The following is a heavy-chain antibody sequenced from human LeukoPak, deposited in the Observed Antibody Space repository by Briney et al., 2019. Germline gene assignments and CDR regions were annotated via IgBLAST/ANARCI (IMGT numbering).Heavy chain of an antibody. CDR3: ARVVVVVPAADP. CDR1: GFTFSDYY. CDR2: ISSSSSYT. V-gene: IGHV3-11*06. D-gene: IGHD2-2*01. J-gene: IGHJ5*02. Sequence: GGSLRLSCAASGFTFSDYYMSWIRQAPGKGLEWVSYISSSSSYTNYADSVKGRFTISRDNAKNSLYLQMNSLRAEDTAVYYCARVVVVVPAADPWGQGSMVSVCS.